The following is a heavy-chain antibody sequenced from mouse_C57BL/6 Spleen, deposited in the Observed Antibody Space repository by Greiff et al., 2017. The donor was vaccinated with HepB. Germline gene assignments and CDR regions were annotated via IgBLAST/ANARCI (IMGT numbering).Heavy chain of an antibody. D-gene: IGHD2-4*01. V-gene: IGHV3-6*01. CDR2: ISYDGSN. Sequence: DVQLQESGPGLVKPSQSLSLTCSVTGYSITSGYYWNWIRQFPGNKLEWMGYISYDGSNNYNPSLKNRISITRDTSKNQFFLKLNSVTTEDTATYYCARGSDYDDFDYWGQGTTLTVSS. J-gene: IGHJ2*01. CDR3: ARGSDYDDFDY. CDR1: GYSITSGYY.